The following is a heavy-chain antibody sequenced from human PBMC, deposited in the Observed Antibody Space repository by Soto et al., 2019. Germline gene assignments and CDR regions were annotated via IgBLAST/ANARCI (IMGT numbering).Heavy chain of an antibody. CDR1: GFTFSSYA. CDR2: ISGSGGST. CDR3: AKLHSLAYCGGDCYSFDY. Sequence: GGSLRLSCAASGFTFSSYAMSWVRQAQGKGLEWVSAISGSGGSTYYADSVKGRFTISRDNSKNTLYLQMNSLRAEDTAVYYCAKLHSLAYCGGDCYSFDYWGQGTLVTVSS. V-gene: IGHV3-23*01. J-gene: IGHJ4*02. D-gene: IGHD2-21*02.